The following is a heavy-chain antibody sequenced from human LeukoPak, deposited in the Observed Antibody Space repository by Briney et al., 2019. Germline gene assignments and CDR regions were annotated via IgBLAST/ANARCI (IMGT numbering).Heavy chain of an antibody. V-gene: IGHV4-34*01. CDR3: ASRGRLDREFH. J-gene: IGHJ4*02. CDR2: INHSGST. Sequence: SETLSLTCAVYGGSFSGYYWSWIRQPPGKGLEWIGEINHSGSTNYNPSLKSRVTISVDTSKNQFSLKLSSVTAADTAVYYCASRGRLDREFHWGQGTLVTVSS. CDR1: GGSFSGYY. D-gene: IGHD1-1*01.